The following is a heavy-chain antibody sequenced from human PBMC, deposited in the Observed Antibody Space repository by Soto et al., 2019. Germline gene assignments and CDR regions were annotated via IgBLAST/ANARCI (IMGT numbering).Heavy chain of an antibody. D-gene: IGHD1-26*01. Sequence: ESVGGVVQPGRSLRLSCAASGFTFRTYGMYWVRQAPGKGLEWVAVIWYDASNKYYADSVKGRFTFSRDNSENTLYLQMNSLRAEDTAVYYCARGRVDGGELDLWGQGTLVTVSS. CDR1: GFTFRTYG. CDR2: IWYDASNK. J-gene: IGHJ4*02. V-gene: IGHV3-33*01. CDR3: ARGRVDGGELDL.